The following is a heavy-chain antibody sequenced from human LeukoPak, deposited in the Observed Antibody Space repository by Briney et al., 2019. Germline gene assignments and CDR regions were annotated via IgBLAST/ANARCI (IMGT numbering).Heavy chain of an antibody. CDR2: ISAYNGNT. J-gene: IGHJ3*02. CDR1: GYTFTSYG. V-gene: IGHV1-18*01. CDR3: AREGGSFYYDSSSSRLDAFDI. D-gene: IGHD3-22*01. Sequence: ASVKVSCKASGYTFTSYGISWVRQAPGQGLEWMGWISAYNGNTNYAQKLQGRVTMTTDTSTSTAYMELRSLRSDDTAVYYCAREGGSFYYDSSSSRLDAFDIWGQGTMVTVSS.